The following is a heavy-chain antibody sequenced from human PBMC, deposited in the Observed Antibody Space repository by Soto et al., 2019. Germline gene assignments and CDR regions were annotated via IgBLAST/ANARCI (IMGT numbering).Heavy chain of an antibody. Sequence: SETLSLTCAVYGGSFSGYYWSWIRQPPGKGLEWIGEINHSGSTNYNPSLKSRVTISVDTSKNQFSLKLSSVTAADTAVYYCARAALLWFGELLSPAVDAFDIWGQGTMVTVSS. CDR2: INHSGST. D-gene: IGHD3-10*01. V-gene: IGHV4-34*01. J-gene: IGHJ3*02. CDR3: ARAALLWFGELLSPAVDAFDI. CDR1: GGSFSGYY.